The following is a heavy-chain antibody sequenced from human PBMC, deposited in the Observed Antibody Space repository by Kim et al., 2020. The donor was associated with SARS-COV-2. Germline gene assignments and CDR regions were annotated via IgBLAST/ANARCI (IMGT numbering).Heavy chain of an antibody. Sequence: GGSLRLSCTASGFTFGEYAMSWVRQAPGKGLEWVGFIRSKAYGGTTEYAASVKGRFTISRDDSKSIAYLQMNSLKTEDTAVYYCTRDSDYDFWSGYYHYYYYGMAVWGQGTTVTVSS. V-gene: IGHV3-49*04. D-gene: IGHD3-3*01. CDR3: TRDSDYDFWSGYYHYYYYGMAV. CDR2: IRSKAYGGTT. J-gene: IGHJ6*02. CDR1: GFTFGEYA.